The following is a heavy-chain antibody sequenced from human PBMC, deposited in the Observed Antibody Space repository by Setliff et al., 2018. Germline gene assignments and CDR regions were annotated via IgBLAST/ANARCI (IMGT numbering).Heavy chain of an antibody. J-gene: IGHJ4*02. D-gene: IGHD5-12*01. Sequence: SETLSLTCAVSGGSISSGVYYWAWIRQPPGKGLEWIGYVYYSGAANYNPSLKSRVTVSVDTSKNQFSLRLISVTAADTAVYYCARGGTFRYFDYWGQGTPVTVSS. CDR1: GGSISSGVYY. CDR3: ARGGTFRYFDY. CDR2: VYYSGAA. V-gene: IGHV4-61*08.